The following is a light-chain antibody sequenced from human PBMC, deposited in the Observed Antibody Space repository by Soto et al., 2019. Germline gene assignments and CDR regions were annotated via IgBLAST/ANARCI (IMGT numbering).Light chain of an antibody. CDR2: EVT. Sequence: QSALTQPASVTGSPGQSITISCTGTTSDVDYNRVSWYQQYPGTAPKLMINEVTNRPSGVSDRFSGSKSGNTASLTISGLQPKDEGDYYCSSYTIRRSWVFGGGTKLTVL. V-gene: IGLV2-14*01. CDR3: SSYTIRRSWV. J-gene: IGLJ3*02. CDR1: TSDVDYNR.